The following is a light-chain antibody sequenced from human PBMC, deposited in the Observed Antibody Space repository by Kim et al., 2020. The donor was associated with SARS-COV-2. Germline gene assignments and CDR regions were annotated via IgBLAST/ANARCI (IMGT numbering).Light chain of an antibody. CDR2: GKN. CDR1: YY. J-gene: IGLJ1*01. CDR3: NSRDSSGNHLV. Sequence: YYASWYQQKPGQAPVLVIYGKNNRPSGIPDRFSGSSSGNTASLTITGAQAEDEADYYCNSRDSSGNHLVFGTGSKVTVL. V-gene: IGLV3-19*01.